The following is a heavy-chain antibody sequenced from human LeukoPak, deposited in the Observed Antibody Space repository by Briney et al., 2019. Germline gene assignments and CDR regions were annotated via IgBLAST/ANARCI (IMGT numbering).Heavy chain of an antibody. Sequence: GGSLRLSCAASGFTFSSYSMNWVRQAPGKGLEWVSSISSSSSYIYYADSVKGRFTISRDNAKNSLYLQMNSLRAEDTAVYYCARAGPNVYFDYWGQGTLVTVSS. CDR2: ISSSSSYI. D-gene: IGHD1-1*01. CDR3: ARAGPNVYFDY. CDR1: GFTFSSYS. J-gene: IGHJ4*02. V-gene: IGHV3-21*01.